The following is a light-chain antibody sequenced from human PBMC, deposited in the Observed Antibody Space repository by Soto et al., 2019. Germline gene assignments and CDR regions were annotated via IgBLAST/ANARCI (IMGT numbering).Light chain of an antibody. CDR3: MQALQTPRT. V-gene: IGKV2-28*01. J-gene: IGKJ1*01. Sequence: DIVMTQSPLSLPVTPGEPASISCRSSQSLLHSNGYNYLDWYLQKPGQSPQLLIYLGSNRASGVPDRCNGSGSGTDFTLKISRVEAEDVEVYYCMQALQTPRTFGQGTKVEIK. CDR2: LGS. CDR1: QSLLHSNGYNY.